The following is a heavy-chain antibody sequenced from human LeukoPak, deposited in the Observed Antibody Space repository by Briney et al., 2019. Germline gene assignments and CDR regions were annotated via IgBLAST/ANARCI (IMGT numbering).Heavy chain of an antibody. D-gene: IGHD3-3*01. CDR1: GFTFSGYT. CDR2: ISNISTYI. CDR3: AKGGEPGYYYDFWSGLSDAFDI. V-gene: IGHV3-21*04. Sequence: GGSLRLSCAASGFTFSGYTMTWVRQAPGKGLEWVSSISNISTYIYYADSVKGRFTISRDNVQNSLYLQMNSLRAEDTAVYYCAKGGEPGYYYDFWSGLSDAFDIWGQGTMVTVSS. J-gene: IGHJ3*02.